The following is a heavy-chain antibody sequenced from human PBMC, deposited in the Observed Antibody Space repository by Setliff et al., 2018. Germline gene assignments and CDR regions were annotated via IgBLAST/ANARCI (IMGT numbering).Heavy chain of an antibody. CDR1: GGTFSSYA. CDR2: IIPNNGNT. J-gene: IGHJ6*02. CDR3: ARTRCLDV. V-gene: IGHV1-8*02. Sequence: ASVKVSCKASGGTFSSYAISWVRQAPGQGLEWMGGIIPNNGNTGYAQKFQGRVTMTRNTSISTAYMELSSLRSEYTAGYYCARTRCLDVWGQGTTVTVSS.